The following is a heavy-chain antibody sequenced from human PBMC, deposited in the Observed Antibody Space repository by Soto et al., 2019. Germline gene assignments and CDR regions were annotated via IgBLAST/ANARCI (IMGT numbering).Heavy chain of an antibody. CDR3: ARGVSYRATVDY. D-gene: IGHD1-26*01. CDR2: ISGYNGNT. CDR1: GYTFTNFG. Sequence: QVQLVQSGAEVKKPGASVRVSCKASGYTFTNFGVSWVRQAPGQGLEWMGWISGYNGNTDYAQKFEGRVTMTTDTSTSTAYMELRSLTSDDTAIYYCARGVSYRATVDYWGQGTLVTVSS. J-gene: IGHJ4*02. V-gene: IGHV1-18*04.